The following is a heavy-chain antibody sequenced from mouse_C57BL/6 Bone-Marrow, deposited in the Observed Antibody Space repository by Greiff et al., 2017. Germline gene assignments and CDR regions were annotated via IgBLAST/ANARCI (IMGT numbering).Heavy chain of an antibody. J-gene: IGHJ3*01. CDR2: IHPNSGST. CDR3: ARCRYYGSSYPFAY. CDR1: GYTFTSYW. Sequence: QVQLQPPGAELVKPGASVKLSCKASGYTFTSYWMHWVKQRPGQGLEWIGMIHPNSGSTNYNEKFKSKATLTVDKSSSTAYMQLSSLTSEDSAVYYCARCRYYGSSYPFAYWGQGTLVTVSA. V-gene: IGHV1-64*01. D-gene: IGHD1-1*01.